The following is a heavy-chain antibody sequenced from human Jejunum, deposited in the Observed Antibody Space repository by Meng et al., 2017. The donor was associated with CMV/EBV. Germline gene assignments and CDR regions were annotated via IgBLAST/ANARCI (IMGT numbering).Heavy chain of an antibody. D-gene: IGHD3-16*01. Sequence: VSGASIIVYYWHWIRQTPGKGLEWIGYVDYSGTTKYNPSLKGRVTISVDTSKSQFSLELRSVIAADTAVFYCARGWGTTSPWDYWGQGTLVTV. CDR2: VDYSGTT. J-gene: IGHJ4*02. V-gene: IGHV4-59*01. CDR1: GASIIVYY. CDR3: ARGWGTTSPWDY.